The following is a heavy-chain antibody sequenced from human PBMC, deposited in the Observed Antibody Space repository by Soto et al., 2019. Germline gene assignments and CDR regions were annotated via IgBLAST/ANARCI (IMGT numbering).Heavy chain of an antibody. V-gene: IGHV1-69*02. J-gene: IGHJ4*02. CDR2: IIPILGIA. CDR1: GGTFSSYT. D-gene: IGHD2-15*01. Sequence: QVQLVQSGAEVKKPGSSVKVSCKASGGTFSSYTISWVRQAPGQGLEWMGRIIPILGIANYAQKFQGRVTITADKSTSTAYMELRSLRSEDTAVYYCARGSLWAYCSGGSCYDLDYWGQGTLVTVSS. CDR3: ARGSLWAYCSGGSCYDLDY.